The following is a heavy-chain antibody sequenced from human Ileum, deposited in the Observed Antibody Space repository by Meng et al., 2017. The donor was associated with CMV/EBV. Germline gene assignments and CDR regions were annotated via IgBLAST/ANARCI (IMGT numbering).Heavy chain of an antibody. Sequence: QAQRVVAGLLEPAEALSLACAVHGGSLRDSYWTWIRQAPGKGLEWIGEIHPSGITNYNPSLESRVTISEDTSNNQFSLRLTSLTAGDTAVYYCARGWDNNKVGVHWGQGTLVTVSS. CDR3: ARGWDNNKVGVH. J-gene: IGHJ4*02. D-gene: IGHD1/OR15-1a*01. CDR2: IHPSGIT. V-gene: IGHV4-34*01. CDR1: GGSLRDSY.